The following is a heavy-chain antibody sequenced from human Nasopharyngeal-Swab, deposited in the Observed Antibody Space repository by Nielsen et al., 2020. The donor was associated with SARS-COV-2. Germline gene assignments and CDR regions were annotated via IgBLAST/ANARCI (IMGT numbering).Heavy chain of an antibody. CDR3: AKVYQVLGDHPNYYYGMIV. D-gene: IGHD3-10*01. Sequence: GESLKISCVASGFIFRNYAMTWVRQAPGKGLEWVSSLSGSGETTYYADSVKGRFTISRDNSKDTVYLQTNSLTAEDTAVYFCAKVYQVLGDHPNYYYGMIVWGQGTTVTVSS. V-gene: IGHV3-23*01. CDR2: LSGSGETT. CDR1: GFIFRNYA. J-gene: IGHJ6*02.